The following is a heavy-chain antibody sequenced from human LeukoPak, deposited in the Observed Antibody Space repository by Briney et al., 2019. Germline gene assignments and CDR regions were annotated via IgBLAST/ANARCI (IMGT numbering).Heavy chain of an antibody. J-gene: IGHJ6*03. CDR1: GFTFKSYW. D-gene: IGHD3-3*01. CDR2: INSDGSST. V-gene: IGHV3-74*01. Sequence: PGGSLRLSCVASGFTFKSYWMHWVRQVPGRGLVWVSRINSDGSSTSYADSVKGRFTISRDNAKNTLFLQMNSLRAEDTAVYYCVRGDFWSGAAYYYYYMDAWGKGTTVTVSS. CDR3: VRGDFWSGAAYYYYYMDA.